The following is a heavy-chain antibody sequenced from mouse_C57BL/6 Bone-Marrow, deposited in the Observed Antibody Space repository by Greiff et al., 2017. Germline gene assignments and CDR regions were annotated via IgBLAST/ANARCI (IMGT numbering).Heavy chain of an antibody. V-gene: IGHV2-9-1*01. D-gene: IGHD2-4*01. CDR1: GFSFTSYA. J-gene: IGHJ3*01. Sequence: VKLMESGPGLVAPSQSLSITCTVSGFSFTSYAISWVRQPPGKGLEWLGVIWTGGGTNYNSALKSRLSISKDNTKSQVFLKMNSLQTDDTARYYGARRSPYDYDAGWFAYWGQGTLVTVSA. CDR2: IWTGGGT. CDR3: ARRSPYDYDAGWFAY.